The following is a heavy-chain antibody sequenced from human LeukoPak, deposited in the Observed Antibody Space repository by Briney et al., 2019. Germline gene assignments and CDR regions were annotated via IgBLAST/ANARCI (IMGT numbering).Heavy chain of an antibody. CDR3: ASSDTAPGHDY. CDR1: GFTFSSYA. CDR2: ISGSGGST. V-gene: IGHV3-23*01. D-gene: IGHD5-18*01. J-gene: IGHJ4*02. Sequence: PGGSLRLSCAASGFTFSSYAMSWVRQAPGKGLEWASAISGSGGSTYHADSVKGRFTISRDNSKNTLYLQMNSLRAEDTAVYYCASSDTAPGHDYWGQGTLVTVSS.